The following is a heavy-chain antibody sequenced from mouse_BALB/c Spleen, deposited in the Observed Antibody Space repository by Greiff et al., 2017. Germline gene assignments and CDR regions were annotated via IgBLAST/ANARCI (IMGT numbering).Heavy chain of an antibody. J-gene: IGHJ2*01. CDR1: GYTFTSYW. CDR3: TIITTSEHPWGY. CDR2: IYPGNSDT. D-gene: IGHD1-1*01. V-gene: IGHV1-5*01. Sequence: EVQLQESGTVLARPGASVKMSCKASGYTFTSYWMHWVKQRPGQGLEWIGAIYPGNSDTSYNQKFKGKAKLTAVTSTSTAYMELSSLTNEDSAVYYCTIITTSEHPWGYWGQGTTLTVSS.